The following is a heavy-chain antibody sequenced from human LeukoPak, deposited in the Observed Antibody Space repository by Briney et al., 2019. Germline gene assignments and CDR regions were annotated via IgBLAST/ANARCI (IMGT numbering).Heavy chain of an antibody. D-gene: IGHD6-13*01. V-gene: IGHV4-59*01. CDR2: IYYSGST. J-gene: IGHJ4*02. CDR3: ARAKAAAGIDYFDY. CDR1: GASISDYY. Sequence: SEALSLTCTVSGASISDYYWSWIRQPPAKGLEWIGYIYYSGSTNYNPSLKSRVTISVDTSKNQSSLKLSSVTAADTGVYYCARAKAAAGIDYFDYWGQGTLVTVS.